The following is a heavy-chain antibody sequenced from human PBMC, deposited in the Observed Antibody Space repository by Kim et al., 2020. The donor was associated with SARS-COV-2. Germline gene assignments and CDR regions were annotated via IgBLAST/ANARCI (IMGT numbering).Heavy chain of an antibody. CDR1: GFTFSSYG. D-gene: IGHD2-15*01. CDR2: ISYDGSNK. Sequence: GGSLRLSCAASGFTFSSYGMHWVRQAPGKGLEWVAVISYDGSNKYYADSVKGRFTISRDNSKNTLYLQMNSLRAEDTAVYYCAKGPFGYCSGGSCYSVDYWGQGTLVTVSS. CDR3: AKGPFGYCSGGSCYSVDY. J-gene: IGHJ4*02. V-gene: IGHV3-30*18.